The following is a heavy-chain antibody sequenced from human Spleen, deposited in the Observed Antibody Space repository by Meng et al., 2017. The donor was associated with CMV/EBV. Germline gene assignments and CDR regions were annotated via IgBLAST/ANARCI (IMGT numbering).Heavy chain of an antibody. CDR2: ISSSSSYI. Sequence: GESLKISCAASGFTFSSYSMNWVRQAPGKGLEWVSSISSSSSYIYYADSMKGRFTISRDNAKNSLYLQMNSLRAEDTAVYYCSRDQARGIPGVDYWGQGTLVTVSS. CDR3: SRDQARGIPGVDY. D-gene: IGHD6-13*01. V-gene: IGHV3-21*01. J-gene: IGHJ4*02. CDR1: GFTFSSYS.